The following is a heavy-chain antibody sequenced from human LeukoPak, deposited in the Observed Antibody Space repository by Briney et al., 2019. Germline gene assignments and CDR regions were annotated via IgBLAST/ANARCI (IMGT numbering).Heavy chain of an antibody. V-gene: IGHV4-38-2*02. Sequence: PSETLSLTCTIIGSSIRDNYYWGWIRRPPGKGLEWIGSVFYSGSTYYNPSLKSRVILSVDTSNNIFSLKLRSATAADTAVYYCARHNYYHFWSTLNWFDPWGQGALVTVSS. CDR3: ARHNYYHFWSTLNWFDP. D-gene: IGHD3-3*01. CDR1: GSSIRDNYY. CDR2: VFYSGST. J-gene: IGHJ5*02.